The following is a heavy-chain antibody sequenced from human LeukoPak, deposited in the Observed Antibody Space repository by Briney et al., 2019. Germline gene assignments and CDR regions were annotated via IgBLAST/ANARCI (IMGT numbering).Heavy chain of an antibody. CDR2: IYTSGST. CDR1: GGSISSYY. J-gene: IGHJ3*02. CDR3: ARDRVPYYDFWSGYYADAFDI. D-gene: IGHD3-3*01. V-gene: IGHV4-4*07. Sequence: SETLSLTCTVSGGSISSYYWSWIRQPAGKGLEWIGRIYTSGSTNYNPSLKSRVTMSVDTSKNQFSLKLSSVTAADTAVYYCARDRVPYYDFWSGYYADAFDIWGQGTMVTVSS.